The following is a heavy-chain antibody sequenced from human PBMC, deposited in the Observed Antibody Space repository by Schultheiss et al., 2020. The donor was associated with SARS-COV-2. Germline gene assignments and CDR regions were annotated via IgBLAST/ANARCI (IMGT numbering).Heavy chain of an antibody. Sequence: GGSLRLSCAASGFTFSSYSMNWVRQAPGKGLEWVSSISSSSSYIYYADSVKGRFTISRDNAKNSLYLQMNSMRAEDTAVYYCAKVASSGWYGYLGYWGQGTLVTVSS. CDR3: AKVASSGWYGYLGY. CDR2: ISSSSSYI. V-gene: IGHV3-21*04. D-gene: IGHD6-19*01. J-gene: IGHJ4*02. CDR1: GFTFSSYS.